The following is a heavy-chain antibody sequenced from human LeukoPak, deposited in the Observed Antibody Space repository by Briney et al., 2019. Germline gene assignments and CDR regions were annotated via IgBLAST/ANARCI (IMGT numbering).Heavy chain of an antibody. J-gene: IGHJ4*02. D-gene: IGHD5-18*01. V-gene: IGHV3-74*01. Sequence: GGSLRLSCAASGLTISGYWMHWVRHGPGKGLVWVSRINGDASSTSCADSVKGRFTISRDNAKNTLYLQMNSLRAEDTAVYYCTRARGNSYGYLDQWGQGTLVTVSS. CDR2: INGDASST. CDR1: GLTISGYW. CDR3: TRARGNSYGYLDQ.